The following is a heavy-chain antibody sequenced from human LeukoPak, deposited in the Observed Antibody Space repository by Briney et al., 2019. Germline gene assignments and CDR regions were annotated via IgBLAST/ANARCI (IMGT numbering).Heavy chain of an antibody. CDR2: ISGSGGST. J-gene: IGHJ3*02. D-gene: IGHD6-19*01. CDR3: AKWRTGSGWFSADAFDI. V-gene: IGHV3-23*01. Sequence: GGSLRLSCAASGFTFSSYAMGWVRQAPGKGLEWVSAISGSGGSTYYADSVKGRFTISRDNSKNTLFLQMNSLRAEDTAVYYCAKWRTGSGWFSADAFDIWGQGTMVTVSS. CDR1: GFTFSSYA.